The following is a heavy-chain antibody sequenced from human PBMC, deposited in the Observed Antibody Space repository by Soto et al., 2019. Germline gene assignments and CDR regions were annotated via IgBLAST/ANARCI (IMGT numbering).Heavy chain of an antibody. CDR1: EFTCSTCW. CDR2: IKQDGSEK. V-gene: IGHV3-7*05. J-gene: IGHJ4*02. Sequence: ELQLVESGGDLVQPGGSLSLSCEGAEFTCSTCWMGWVRQSPGKGPEWVANIKQDGSEKFYLDSVKGRFTISRDNAKKSLYLQMNSLRAEDTAVYYCTREKNWGQGTLVTVSS. CDR3: TREKN.